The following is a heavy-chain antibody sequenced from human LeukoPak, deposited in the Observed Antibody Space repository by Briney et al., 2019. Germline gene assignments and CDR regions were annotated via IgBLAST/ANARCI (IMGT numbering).Heavy chain of an antibody. J-gene: IGHJ5*02. CDR3: ARGGDILTGYYNGNWFDP. Sequence: SGRSLRLSCAASGFTFSSYGMHWVRQAPGKGLEWVAVIWYDGSNKYYADSVKGRFTISRDNSKNTLYLQMNSLRAEDTAVYYCARGGDILTGYYNGNWFDPWGQGTLVTVSS. V-gene: IGHV3-33*01. CDR1: GFTFSSYG. D-gene: IGHD3-9*01. CDR2: IWYDGSNK.